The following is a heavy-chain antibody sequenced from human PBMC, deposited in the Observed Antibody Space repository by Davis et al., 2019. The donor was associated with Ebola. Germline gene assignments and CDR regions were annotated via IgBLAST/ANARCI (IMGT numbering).Heavy chain of an antibody. CDR3: AGCDYWFDP. CDR1: TGSVTSWGRG. Sequence: SQTLSPTCPLSTGSVTSWGRGWRWPRRPPGNGREWIRSVYYTGRTYYSPSLKSRVTVSLDTSKNQFFLTANSVTAADTAVYYCAGCDYWFDPWGQGTLVTVSS. J-gene: IGHJ5*02. V-gene: IGHV4-30-2*01. CDR2: VYYTGRT. D-gene: IGHD5-12*01.